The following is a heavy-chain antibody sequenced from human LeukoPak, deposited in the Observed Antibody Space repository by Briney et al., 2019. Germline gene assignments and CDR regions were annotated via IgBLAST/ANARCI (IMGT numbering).Heavy chain of an antibody. V-gene: IGHV4-61*09. CDR1: GGSISSGSNY. J-gene: IGHJ5*02. CDR2: IYTSGST. Sequence: PSQTLSLTCTVSGGSISSGSNYWSWIRQPAGKGLEWIGNIYTSGSTNYNPSLKSRVTISVDTSKNQFSLQLNSVTAADTAVYYCARGDGNTVNYNSIDPWGQGTLVTVSS. D-gene: IGHD4-17*01. CDR3: ARGDGNTVNYNSIDP.